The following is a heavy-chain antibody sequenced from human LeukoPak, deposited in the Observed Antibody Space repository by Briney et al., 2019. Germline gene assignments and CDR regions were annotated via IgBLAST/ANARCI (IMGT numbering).Heavy chain of an antibody. CDR2: IYYLGIT. CDR1: GGSISSSSYY. Sequence: SETLSLNCTVSGGSISSSSYYWGWIRQAPGRGLEWIGRIYYLGITYYNPSLNSRVTISVDTSNNLFSLRVSSVTAADTAVYYCARLFQYSSSSRYFQHWGQGTVITVSS. D-gene: IGHD6-6*01. CDR3: ARLFQYSSSSRYFQH. V-gene: IGHV4-39*01. J-gene: IGHJ1*01.